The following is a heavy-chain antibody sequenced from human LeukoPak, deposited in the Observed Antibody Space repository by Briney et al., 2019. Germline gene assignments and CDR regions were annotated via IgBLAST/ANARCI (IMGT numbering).Heavy chain of an antibody. D-gene: IGHD4-17*01. CDR1: GFGFSSEN. Sequence: PGGSLRLSCAASGFGFSSENMNWVRQAPGKGPEWISWITGSGSGIIYADSVKGRFTISRDNAKNSLFLQMNSLRVEDTAVYYCARDKDYGFTYWGQGTLVTVSS. J-gene: IGHJ4*02. V-gene: IGHV3-48*01. CDR2: ITGSGSGI. CDR3: ARDKDYGFTY.